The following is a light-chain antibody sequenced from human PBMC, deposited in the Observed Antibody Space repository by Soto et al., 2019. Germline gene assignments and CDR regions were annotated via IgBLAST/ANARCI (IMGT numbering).Light chain of an antibody. CDR2: DVT. J-gene: IGLJ1*01. CDR3: SSHTSSTALV. CDR1: DSDIGGYDH. V-gene: IGLV2-14*03. Sequence: QYVLTQPASVSASPGQSIAISCTGTDSDIGGYDHVSWYQQHPGKAPKLLIYDVTNRPSGVSSRFSGSKAGRTASLTISGLQTEDEADYYCSSHTSSTALVFGTGTKLTVL.